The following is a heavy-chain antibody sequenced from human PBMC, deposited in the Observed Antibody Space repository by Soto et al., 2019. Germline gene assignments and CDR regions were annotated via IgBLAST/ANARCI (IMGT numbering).Heavy chain of an antibody. D-gene: IGHD3-3*01. CDR3: ARLTTRAYDFWSGYAAGDYYYYYGMDG. V-gene: IGHV4-34*01. Sequence: SETLSLTCAVYGGSFSGYYWSWIRQPPGKGLEWIGEINHSGSTNYNPSLKSRVTISVDTSKNQFSLKLSSVTAADTAVYYCARLTTRAYDFWSGYAAGDYYYYYGMDGWGQGTTVTVSS. J-gene: IGHJ6*02. CDR2: INHSGST. CDR1: GGSFSGYY.